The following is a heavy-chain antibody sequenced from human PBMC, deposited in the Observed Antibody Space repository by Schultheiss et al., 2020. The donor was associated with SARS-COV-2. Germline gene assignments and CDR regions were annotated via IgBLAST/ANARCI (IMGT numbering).Heavy chain of an antibody. J-gene: IGHJ3*02. CDR2: ISSSGSTI. CDR3: ARDGCSGGSCRFDAFDI. CDR1: GFTFSSYS. D-gene: IGHD2-15*01. Sequence: GGSLRLSCAASGFTFSSYSMNWVRQAPGKGLEWVSYISSSGSTIYYADSVKGRFTISRDNAKNSLYLQMNSLRAEDTAVYYCARDGCSGGSCRFDAFDIWGQGTMVTVSS. V-gene: IGHV3-48*04.